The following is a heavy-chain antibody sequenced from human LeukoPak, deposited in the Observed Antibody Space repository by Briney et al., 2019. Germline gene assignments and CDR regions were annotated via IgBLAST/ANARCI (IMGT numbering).Heavy chain of an antibody. Sequence: GGSLRLSCAASGFTFSSYSMNWVRQAPGEGLEWVSSISSSSSYIYYADSVKGRFTISRDNAKNSLYLQMNSLRAEDTAVYYCARDLSDDYGDSIDAFDIWGQGTMVTVSS. CDR3: ARDLSDDYGDSIDAFDI. J-gene: IGHJ3*02. D-gene: IGHD4-17*01. CDR1: GFTFSSYS. V-gene: IGHV3-21*01. CDR2: ISSSSSYI.